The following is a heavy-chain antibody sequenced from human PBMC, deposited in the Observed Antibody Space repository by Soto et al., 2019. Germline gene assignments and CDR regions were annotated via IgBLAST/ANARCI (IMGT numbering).Heavy chain of an antibody. CDR1: GGSFSGHS. CDR2: INHSGRV. D-gene: IGHD3-22*01. V-gene: IGHV4-34*01. CDR3: STRAYDTNGYYRFDP. J-gene: IGHJ5*01. Sequence: AETLSLTCAVYGGSFSGHSWTWIRQAPGKGLEWIGDINHSGRVNYSPSLKSRVTISLDTSKNQFSLTLSAVTAADTAMYYCSTRAYDTNGYYRFDPWGQGTLVTVSS.